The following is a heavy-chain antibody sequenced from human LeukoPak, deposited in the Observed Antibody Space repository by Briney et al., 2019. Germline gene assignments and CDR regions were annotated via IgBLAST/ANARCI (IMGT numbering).Heavy chain of an antibody. CDR1: GFSLRTRGVG. J-gene: IGHJ4*02. Sequence: SGPTLVRPTQTLTLTCTFSGFSLRTRGVGVGWIRQPPGKALEWLSLIYWNDDKRYSPSLKSRLTITKDTSQNQVVLTMTNMDPVDTATYYCAHSPLSYYDFWSGYSNTYYFDYWGQGTLVTVSS. V-gene: IGHV2-5*01. CDR3: AHSPLSYYDFWSGYSNTYYFDY. CDR2: IYWNDDK. D-gene: IGHD3-3*01.